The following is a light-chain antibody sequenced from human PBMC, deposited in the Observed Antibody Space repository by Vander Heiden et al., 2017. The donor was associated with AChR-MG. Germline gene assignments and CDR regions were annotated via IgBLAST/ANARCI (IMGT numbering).Light chain of an antibody. CDR2: QDN. CDR3: QAWDSSIGV. J-gene: IGLJ3*02. V-gene: IGLV3-1*01. CDR1: NLADKD. Sequence: SYELTQPPSVSVSPGQTATFSCSGNNLADKDVCWYQQRAGQSPVVIIHQDNKRPPGIPERFTGSKSGNTATLTIRGTQVMDEADYHCQAWDSSIGVFGGGTKLTGL.